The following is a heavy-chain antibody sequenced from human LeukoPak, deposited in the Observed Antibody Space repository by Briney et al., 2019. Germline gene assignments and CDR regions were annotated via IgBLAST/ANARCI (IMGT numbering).Heavy chain of an antibody. D-gene: IGHD2-8*01. CDR1: GGTFSSYA. V-gene: IGHV1-8*03. CDR2: LNPRSGNA. J-gene: IGHJ4*02. Sequence: ASVKVSCKASGGTFSSYAISWVRQATGQGLEWMGWLNPRSGNAVYLQKFQGRLTITRDTSTDTVYMDLSSLTAEDTAVYYCARGIPLGYCTYGVCYPPYYFDFWGQGTLVTASS. CDR3: ARGIPLGYCTYGVCYPPYYFDF.